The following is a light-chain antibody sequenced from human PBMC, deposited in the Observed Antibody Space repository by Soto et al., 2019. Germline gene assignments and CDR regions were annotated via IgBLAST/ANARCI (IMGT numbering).Light chain of an antibody. V-gene: IGLV2-14*01. CDR1: SSDVGGYNY. CDR3: SSYTSSSTLAHV. Sequence: QSVLTQPAPVSGSPGQSITISCTGTSSDVGGYNYVSWYQQHPGKAPKLMIYDVSNRPSGVSNRFSGSKSGNTASLTISGLQAEDEADYYCSSYTSSSTLAHVSGTGTKVTVL. J-gene: IGLJ1*01. CDR2: DVS.